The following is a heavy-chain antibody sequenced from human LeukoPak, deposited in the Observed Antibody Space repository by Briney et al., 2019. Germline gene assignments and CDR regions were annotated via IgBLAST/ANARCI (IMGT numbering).Heavy chain of an antibody. CDR1: GFTFSSYA. Sequence: GGSLRLSCAASGFTFSSYAMSWVRQAPGKGLEWVSTISNSDGNTYYADSVKGRFTISRDNSKNTLYLQMNSLRAEDTAVYYCAKHSGYDSRGYWGQGTLVTVSS. D-gene: IGHD5-12*01. CDR2: ISNSDGNT. CDR3: AKHSGYDSRGY. J-gene: IGHJ4*02. V-gene: IGHV3-23*01.